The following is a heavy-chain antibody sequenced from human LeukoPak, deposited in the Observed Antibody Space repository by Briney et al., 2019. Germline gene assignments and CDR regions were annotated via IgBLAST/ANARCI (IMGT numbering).Heavy chain of an antibody. CDR2: IIPIFGTA. Sequence: SVKVSCKASGGTFSSYAISWVRQAPGQGLEWMGGIIPIFGTANYAQKFQGRVTITADKSASTAYMELSSLRSEDTAVYYCAREDVAYCSSTSCYAGWFDPWGQGTLVTVSS. CDR3: AREDVAYCSSTSCYAGWFDP. J-gene: IGHJ5*02. CDR1: GGTFSSYA. D-gene: IGHD2-2*01. V-gene: IGHV1-69*06.